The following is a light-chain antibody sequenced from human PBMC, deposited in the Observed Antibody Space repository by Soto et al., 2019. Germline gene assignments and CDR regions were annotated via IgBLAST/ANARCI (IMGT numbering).Light chain of an antibody. V-gene: IGLV3-25*02. CDR3: QSADNSGTYVV. CDR2: KDD. CDR1: ALTQQY. Sequence: SYELTQPPSVSVSPGQTARLTCSADALTQQYVFWYQQRPGQAPILLIYKDDEKPSGIPERFSGSSSGTTATLTISGVKADDEGDYYCQSADNSGTYVVFGGGTKLTVL. J-gene: IGLJ2*01.